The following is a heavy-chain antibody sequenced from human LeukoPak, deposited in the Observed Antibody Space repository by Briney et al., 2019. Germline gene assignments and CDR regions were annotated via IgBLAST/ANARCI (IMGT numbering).Heavy chain of an antibody. V-gene: IGHV3-74*01. CDR3: ARASYCGGDCSDAFDI. Sequence: GGSLRLSCAASGFTFSSYWMHWVRQAPGKGLVCVSRINSDGSSTSYADSVKGRFTISRDNAKNTLYLQMNSLRAEDTAVYYCARASYCGGDCSDAFDIWGQGTMVTVSS. J-gene: IGHJ3*02. CDR2: INSDGSST. CDR1: GFTFSSYW. D-gene: IGHD2-21*02.